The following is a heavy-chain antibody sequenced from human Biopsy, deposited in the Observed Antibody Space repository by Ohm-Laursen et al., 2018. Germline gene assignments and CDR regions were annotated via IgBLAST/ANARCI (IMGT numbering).Heavy chain of an antibody. J-gene: IGHJ6*02. CDR2: IVPLFGSA. CDR1: GGTLITYA. Sequence: SSVKVSCKASGGTLITYAISWVRQAPGQGLEWMGGIVPLFGSAKYAQKFQDRVTITADESTSTAYMDLSSLRFDDTAVYYCAREGDRCTGGTCFYYYGLDIWGQGTKVTVSS. V-gene: IGHV1-69*01. D-gene: IGHD2-15*01. CDR3: AREGDRCTGGTCFYYYGLDI.